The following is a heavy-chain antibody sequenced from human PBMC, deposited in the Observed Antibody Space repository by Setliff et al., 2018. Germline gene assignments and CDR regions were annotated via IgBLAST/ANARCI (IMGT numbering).Heavy chain of an antibody. CDR3: ARGGMAAANRKGVFEY. Sequence: PSETLSLTCTVSGGSVSSTSHYWGWIRQAPGKGMEWIGSVYYSGYTYYKPSLQSRVTMSVDTSKNQFSLKMTSLTAADTAVYYCARGGMAAANRKGVFEYWGQGTLVTVSS. CDR2: VYYSGYT. D-gene: IGHD6-13*01. V-gene: IGHV4-39*07. J-gene: IGHJ4*02. CDR1: GGSVSSTSHY.